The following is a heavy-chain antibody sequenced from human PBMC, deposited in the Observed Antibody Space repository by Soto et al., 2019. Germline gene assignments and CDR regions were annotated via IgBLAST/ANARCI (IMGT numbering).Heavy chain of an antibody. J-gene: IGHJ4*02. D-gene: IGHD5-12*01. CDR2: LSGSGVST. CDR1: GFTFSSYA. Sequence: PGGSLRLSCAASGFTFSSYAMTWVRQAPGKGLEWVSALSGSGVSTYYADSVKGRFTISRDNSKNTLYLQMNSLRAEDTAVYYCAKDRALYSGYDNRAHYWGQGTLVTVSS. V-gene: IGHV3-23*01. CDR3: AKDRALYSGYDNRAHY.